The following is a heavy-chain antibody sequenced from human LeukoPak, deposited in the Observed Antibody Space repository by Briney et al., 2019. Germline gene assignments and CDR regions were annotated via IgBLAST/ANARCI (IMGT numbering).Heavy chain of an antibody. J-gene: IGHJ4*02. D-gene: IGHD5-24*01. Sequence: SETLSLTCAVYGGSCDDYYCSWLRQPPGKGLEWIGEIHPSGIFYYNSSLLSRVTISIDTSKSQFSLRLTSVTAADTAFYYCARGRDRSKAGDHWGQGSLVSVSS. CDR2: IHPSGIF. CDR1: GGSCDDYY. CDR3: ARGRDRSKAGDH. V-gene: IGHV4-34*01.